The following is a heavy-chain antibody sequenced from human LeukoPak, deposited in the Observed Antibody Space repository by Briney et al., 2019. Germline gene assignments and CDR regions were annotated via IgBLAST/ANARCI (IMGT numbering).Heavy chain of an antibody. CDR2: INHSGST. D-gene: IGHD3-3*01. CDR3: ARGVYDFWSGYLSYFDY. Sequence: SETLSLTCAVYGGSFSGYYWSWIRHPPGKGLEWIGEINHSGSTNYNPSLKSRVTISVDTSKNQFSLKLSSVTAADTAVYYCARGVYDFWSGYLSYFDYWGQGTLVTVSS. V-gene: IGHV4-34*01. J-gene: IGHJ4*02. CDR1: GGSFSGYY.